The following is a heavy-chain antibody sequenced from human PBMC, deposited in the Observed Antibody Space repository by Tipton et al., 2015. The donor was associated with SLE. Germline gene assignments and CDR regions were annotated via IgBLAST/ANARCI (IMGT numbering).Heavy chain of an antibody. D-gene: IGHD3-22*01. Sequence: LRLSCTVSGGSISSSSYYWSWIRQPPGKGLEWIGYIYYSGSTNYNPSLKSRVTISVDTSKNQFSLKLSSVTAADTAVYYCASGVGYPPFDYWGQGTLVTVSS. J-gene: IGHJ4*02. V-gene: IGHV4-61*01. CDR2: IYYSGST. CDR3: ASGVGYPPFDY. CDR1: GGSISSSSYY.